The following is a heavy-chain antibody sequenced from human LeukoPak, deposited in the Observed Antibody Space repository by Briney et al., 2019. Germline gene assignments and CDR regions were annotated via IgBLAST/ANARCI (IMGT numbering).Heavy chain of an antibody. Sequence: GGSLRLSCAASGFTFSSYGMHWVRQPPGKGLEWVSYISSSGSTIYYADSVKGRFTISRDNAKNSLYLQMNSLRAEDTAVYYCAGVGATTSFDYWGQGTLATVSS. CDR2: ISSSGSTI. V-gene: IGHV3-48*04. D-gene: IGHD1-26*01. CDR1: GFTFSSYG. CDR3: AGVGATTSFDY. J-gene: IGHJ4*02.